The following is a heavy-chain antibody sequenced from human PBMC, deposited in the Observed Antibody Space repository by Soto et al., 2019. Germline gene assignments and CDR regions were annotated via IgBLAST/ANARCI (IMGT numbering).Heavy chain of an antibody. CDR2: INPSGGST. V-gene: IGHV1-46*03. D-gene: IGHD3-10*01. J-gene: IGHJ4*02. Sequence: ASVKVSCKASGYTFTSYYMHWVRQAPGQGLEWMGIINPSGGSTSYAQKFQGRVTMTRDTSTSTVCMELSSLRSEDTAVYYCARVRAMVRGDFDDWGQGTLVTVSS. CDR3: ARVRAMVRGDFDD. CDR1: GYTFTSYY.